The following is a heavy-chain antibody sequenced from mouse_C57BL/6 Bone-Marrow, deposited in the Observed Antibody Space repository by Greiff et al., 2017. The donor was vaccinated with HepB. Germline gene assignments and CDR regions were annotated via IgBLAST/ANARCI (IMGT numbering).Heavy chain of an antibody. CDR3: AREVTAQATYSDY. V-gene: IGHV1-19*01. CDR2: IDPYNGGT. D-gene: IGHD3-2*02. J-gene: IGHJ2*01. Sequence: VQLQQSGPVLVKPGASVKMSCKASGYTFTDYYMNWVKQSHGKSLEWIGVIDPYNGGTSYNQKFKGKATLTVDKSSSTAYMELNSLTSEDSAVYYCAREVTAQATYSDYWGQGTTLTVSS. CDR1: GYTFTDYY.